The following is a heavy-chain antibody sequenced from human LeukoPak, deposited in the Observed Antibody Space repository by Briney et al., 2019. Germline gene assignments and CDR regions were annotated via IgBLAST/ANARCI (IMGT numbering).Heavy chain of an antibody. CDR3: ARGGRQYGSGSSFDY. Sequence: SETLSLTCTVSGYSISSGYYWGWIRQPPGKGLEWIGSIYHSGNTYYNPSLKSRVTISVDTSKNEFSLKLSSVTAADTAVYYCARGGRQYGSGSSFDYWGQGTLVTVSS. CDR1: GYSISSGYY. D-gene: IGHD3-10*01. V-gene: IGHV4-38-2*02. CDR2: IYHSGNT. J-gene: IGHJ4*02.